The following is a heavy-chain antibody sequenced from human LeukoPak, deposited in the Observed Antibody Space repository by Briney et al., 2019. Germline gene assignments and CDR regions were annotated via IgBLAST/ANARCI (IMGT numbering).Heavy chain of an antibody. CDR2: ITSGGTTM. D-gene: IGHD4-17*01. CDR1: GFKFSDSY. CDR3: ARDLIRALMATVTTFDY. V-gene: IGHV3-11*04. J-gene: IGHJ4*02. Sequence: PGGSLRLSRVASGFKFSDSYMNWIRQAPGKGLEWISYITSGGTTMYYADSVKGRFTVSRDNAKNSLHLQMNSLRAEDTAVYYCARDLIRALMATVTTFDYWGQGTLVTVSS.